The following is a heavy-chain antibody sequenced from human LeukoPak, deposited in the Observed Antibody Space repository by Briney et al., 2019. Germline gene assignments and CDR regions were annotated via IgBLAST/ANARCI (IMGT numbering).Heavy chain of an antibody. CDR1: GFTFSSYS. D-gene: IGHD4-23*01. V-gene: IGHV3-7*01. Sequence: PGGSLRLSCAASGFTFSSYSMNWVRQAPGKGLEWVANIKEDGSEKYYVDSVKGRFTISRDNAKNSLYLQMNSLRAEDSAVYYCARDLGGGPPGYWGQGTLVTVSS. CDR3: ARDLGGGPPGY. J-gene: IGHJ4*02. CDR2: IKEDGSEK.